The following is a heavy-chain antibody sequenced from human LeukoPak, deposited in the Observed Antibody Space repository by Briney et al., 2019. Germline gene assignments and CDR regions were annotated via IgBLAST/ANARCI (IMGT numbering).Heavy chain of an antibody. CDR2: ISSSSYI. Sequence: GGSLRLSCAASGSTFSSYSMNWVRQAPGKGLEWVSSISSSSYIYYAGSVKGRFTISRDNAKNSLYLQMNSLRAEDTAVYYCAREWLRLPDYWGQGTLVTVSS. V-gene: IGHV3-21*01. D-gene: IGHD5-12*01. J-gene: IGHJ4*02. CDR1: GSTFSSYS. CDR3: AREWLRLPDY.